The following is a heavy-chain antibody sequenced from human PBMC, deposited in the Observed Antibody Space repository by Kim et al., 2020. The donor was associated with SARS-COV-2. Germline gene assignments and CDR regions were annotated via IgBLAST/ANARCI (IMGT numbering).Heavy chain of an antibody. Sequence: SETLSLTCTVSGGSISSYYWSWIRQPPGKGLEWIGYIYYSGSTNYNPSLKSRVTISVDTSKNQFSLKLNSVTAADTAVYYCARHGPYSYGYYYYYGMYVWGQGTTVTVSS. J-gene: IGHJ6*02. CDR3: ARHGPYSYGYYYYYGMYV. CDR1: GGSISSYY. D-gene: IGHD5-18*01. CDR2: IYYSGST. V-gene: IGHV4-59*08.